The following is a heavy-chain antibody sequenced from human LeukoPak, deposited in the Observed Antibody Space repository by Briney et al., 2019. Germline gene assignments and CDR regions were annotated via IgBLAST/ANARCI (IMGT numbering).Heavy chain of an antibody. V-gene: IGHV1-46*01. D-gene: IGHD3-16*02. J-gene: IGHJ4*02. CDR2: INPSGGST. Sequence: ASVKVSCKASGYTFTSYGISWVRQAPGQGLEWMGIINPSGGSTSYAQKFQGRVTMTRDTSTSTVYMELSSLRSEDTAVYYCARWGSYRYYFDYWGRGTLVTVSS. CDR1: GYTFTSYG. CDR3: ARWGSYRYYFDY.